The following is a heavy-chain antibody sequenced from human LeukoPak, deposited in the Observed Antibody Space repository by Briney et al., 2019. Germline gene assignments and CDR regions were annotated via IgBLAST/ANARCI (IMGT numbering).Heavy chain of an antibody. D-gene: IGHD6-13*01. J-gene: IGHJ5*02. V-gene: IGHV4-39*02. Sequence: SETLSLTCIVSGGSISSRNYYWGWIRQPPGKGLEWIGNMYYSGSTYYNPSLKSRVTISEDTSKNHYSLKLSSVTAADTAVYFCARLYIAAPGKNWFDPWGQGTLVTVSS. CDR1: GGSISSRNYY. CDR3: ARLYIAAPGKNWFDP. CDR2: MYYSGST.